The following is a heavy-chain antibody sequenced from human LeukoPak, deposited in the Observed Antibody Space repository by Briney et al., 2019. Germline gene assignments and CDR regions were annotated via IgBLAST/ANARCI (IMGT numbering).Heavy chain of an antibody. Sequence: PSGTLSLTCAVSGGSISSSNWWSWVRQPPGKGLEWIGEIYHSGSTNYNPSLKSRVTISVDKSKNQFSLQLNSVTPEDTAVYYCARDTGVRPRVAHFDYWGQGTLVTVSS. CDR1: GGSISSSNW. J-gene: IGHJ4*02. CDR3: ARDTGVRPRVAHFDY. CDR2: IYHSGST. V-gene: IGHV4-4*02. D-gene: IGHD1-14*01.